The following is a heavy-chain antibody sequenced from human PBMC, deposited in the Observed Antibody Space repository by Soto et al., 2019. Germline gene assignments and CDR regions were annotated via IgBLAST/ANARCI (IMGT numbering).Heavy chain of an antibody. V-gene: IGHV3-23*01. Sequence: PGVSLRLSCAASGFTFSSYAMSWVRQAPGKGLEWVSAISGSGGSTYYADSVKGRFTISRDNSKNTLYLQMNSLRAEDTAVYYCAKVAYDFWSGYMDVWGKGTTVTVSS. CDR3: AKVAYDFWSGYMDV. CDR2: ISGSGGST. CDR1: GFTFSSYA. D-gene: IGHD3-3*01. J-gene: IGHJ6*03.